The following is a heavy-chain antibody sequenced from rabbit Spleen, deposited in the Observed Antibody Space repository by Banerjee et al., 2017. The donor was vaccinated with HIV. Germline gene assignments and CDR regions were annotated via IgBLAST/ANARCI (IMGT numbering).Heavy chain of an antibody. D-gene: IGHD8-1*01. CDR2: IDTGSSGST. V-gene: IGHV1S45*01. CDR1: GLDFSSSYW. J-gene: IGHJ6*01. CDR3: ARDSGSSFSSYGMDL. Sequence: QEQLEEYGGDLVQPEGSLTLTCKASGLDFSSSYWICWVRQAPGKGPEWIACIDTGSSGSTYYASWVNGRFAISRHNAQNTLFLQLNSLTAADTATYFCARDSGSSFSSYGMDLWGPGTLVTVS.